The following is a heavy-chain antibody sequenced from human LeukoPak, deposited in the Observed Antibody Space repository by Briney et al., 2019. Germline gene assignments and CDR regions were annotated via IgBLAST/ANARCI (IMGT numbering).Heavy chain of an antibody. CDR3: ARTLSRVATNY. V-gene: IGHV3-48*01. D-gene: IGHD5-12*01. Sequence: PGGSLRLSCAASGFTFSSYSMNWVRQAPGKGLEWVSYISSSGNTIYYADSVKGRLTISRDNAKNSLYLQMNSLRAEETAVYYCARTLSRVATNYWGQGTLVTVSS. CDR1: GFTFSSYS. J-gene: IGHJ4*02. CDR2: ISSSGNTI.